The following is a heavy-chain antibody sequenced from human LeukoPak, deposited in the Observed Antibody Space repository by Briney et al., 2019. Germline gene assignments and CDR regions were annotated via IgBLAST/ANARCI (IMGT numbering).Heavy chain of an antibody. J-gene: IGHJ4*02. CDR2: ISYDGSNK. V-gene: IGHV3-30-3*01. Sequence: GGSLRLSCAASGFTFSSYAMHWGRQAPAKGLEWVAVISYDGSNKYYADSVKGRFTISRDNSKNTLYLQMNSLRAEDTAVYYCARDPIHPMVVRFSFFDYWGQGTLVTVSS. CDR3: ARDPIHPMVVRFSFFDY. CDR1: GFTFSSYA. D-gene: IGHD3-10*01.